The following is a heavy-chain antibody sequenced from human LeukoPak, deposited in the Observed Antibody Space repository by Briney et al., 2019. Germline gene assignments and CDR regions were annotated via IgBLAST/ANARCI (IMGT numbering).Heavy chain of an antibody. CDR1: GFTFSSYR. D-gene: IGHD6-19*01. J-gene: IGHJ4*02. Sequence: GGSLRLSCAASGFTFSSYRMHWVRHAPGKGLVWVSRINSDGSSTSYADSVKGRFTISRDNAKNTLYLQMNSLRAEDTAVYYCARDRRSSGCSDYWGQGTLVTVSS. CDR2: INSDGSST. CDR3: ARDRRSSGCSDY. V-gene: IGHV3-74*01.